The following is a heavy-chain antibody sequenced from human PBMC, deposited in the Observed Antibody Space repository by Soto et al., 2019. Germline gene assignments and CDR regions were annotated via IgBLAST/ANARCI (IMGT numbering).Heavy chain of an antibody. Sequence: GGSLRLSCAASGFTLSTSWMNWVRQAPGKGLEWVAVISYDGNNKYYADSVKGRFTISRDTSKNTVYLQMDSLRDGDTAVYHCARDPYRSFDYWGQGTLVTVSS. CDR1: GFTLSTSW. CDR2: ISYDGNNK. V-gene: IGHV3-33*08. J-gene: IGHJ4*02. D-gene: IGHD1-1*01. CDR3: ARDPYRSFDY.